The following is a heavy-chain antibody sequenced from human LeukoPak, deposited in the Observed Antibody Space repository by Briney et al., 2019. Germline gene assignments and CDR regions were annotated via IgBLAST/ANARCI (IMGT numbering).Heavy chain of an antibody. CDR3: ARTWVGCSGGSCYEDY. CDR2: INHSGST. D-gene: IGHD2-15*01. V-gene: IGHV4-34*01. CDR1: GGSFSGYY. J-gene: IGHJ4*02. Sequence: SETLSFTCAVYGGSFSGYYWSWIRQPPGKGLEWIGEINHSGSTNYNPSLKSRVTISVDTSKNQFSLKLSSVTAADTAVYYCARTWVGCSGGSCYEDYWGQGTLVTVSS.